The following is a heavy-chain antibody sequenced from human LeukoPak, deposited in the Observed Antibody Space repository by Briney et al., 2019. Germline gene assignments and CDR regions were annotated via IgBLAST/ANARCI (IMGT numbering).Heavy chain of an antibody. J-gene: IGHJ4*02. D-gene: IGHD2-2*01. CDR1: GGSISSGGYS. CDR2: LYHSGST. CDR3: ARGDILVPAEIDY. Sequence: SETLSLTCAVSGGSISSGGYSWSWIRQPPGKGLEWIGYLYHSGSTYYNPSLKNRVTISVDRSKNQFSLKLSSVTAADTAVYYCARGDILVPAEIDYWGQGTLVTVSS. V-gene: IGHV4-30-2*01.